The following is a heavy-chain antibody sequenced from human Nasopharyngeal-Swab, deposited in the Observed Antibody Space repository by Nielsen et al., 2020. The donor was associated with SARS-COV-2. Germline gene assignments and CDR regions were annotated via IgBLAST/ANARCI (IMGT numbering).Heavy chain of an antibody. CDR3: ARASGKRSSDFDY. V-gene: IGHV3-48*04. J-gene: IGHJ4*02. CDR2: ISSGSSTI. CDR1: GFTFSSYS. Sequence: GESLKISCAASGFTFSSYSMNWVRQAPGKGLEWVSYISSGSSTIYYADSVKGRFTISRDNAKNSLYLQMNSLRAEDTAVYYCARASGKRSSDFDYWGQGTLVTVSS. D-gene: IGHD6-6*01.